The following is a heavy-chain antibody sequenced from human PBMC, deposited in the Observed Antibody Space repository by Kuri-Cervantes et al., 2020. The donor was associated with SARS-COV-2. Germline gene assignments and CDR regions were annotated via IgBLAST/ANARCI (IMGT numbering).Heavy chain of an antibody. Sequence: GGSLRLSCAASGFTFSNYAMSWVRQAPGKGLEWVSLISGSGGVTYYIDSVKGRFTISRDNSRNTLYLQMNSLRAEDTAVYYCAKGYCSGGSCSPDYWGQGTLVTVSS. V-gene: IGHV3-23*01. CDR2: ISGSGGVT. CDR1: GFTFSNYA. D-gene: IGHD2-15*01. CDR3: AKGYCSGGSCSPDY. J-gene: IGHJ4*02.